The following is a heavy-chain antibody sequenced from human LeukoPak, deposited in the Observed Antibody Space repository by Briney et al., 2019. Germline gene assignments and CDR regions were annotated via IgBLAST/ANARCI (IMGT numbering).Heavy chain of an antibody. CDR2: ISGSGGST. CDR1: GFTFSSYA. Sequence: GGSLRLSCAASGFTFSSYAMSWVRRAPGKGLEWVSAISGSGGSTYYADSVKGRFTISRDNSKNTLYLQMNSLRAEDTAVYYCAKGLYSRHQPLFDYWGQGTLVTVSS. CDR3: AKGLYSRHQPLFDY. D-gene: IGHD4-11*01. V-gene: IGHV3-23*01. J-gene: IGHJ4*02.